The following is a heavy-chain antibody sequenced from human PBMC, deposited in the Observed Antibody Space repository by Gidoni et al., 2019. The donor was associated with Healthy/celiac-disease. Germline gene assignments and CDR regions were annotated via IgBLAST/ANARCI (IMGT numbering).Heavy chain of an antibody. CDR2: IIPILGIA. D-gene: IGHD3-22*01. Sequence: QVQLVQSGAEVKKPGSSVKVSCKASGGTVSSYAISWVRQAPGQGLEWMGRIIPILGIANYAQKFQGRVTITADKSTSTAYMELSSLRSEDTAVYYCARARITMIGRDAFDIWGQGTMVTVSS. V-gene: IGHV1-69*04. CDR3: ARARITMIGRDAFDI. CDR1: GGTVSSYA. J-gene: IGHJ3*02.